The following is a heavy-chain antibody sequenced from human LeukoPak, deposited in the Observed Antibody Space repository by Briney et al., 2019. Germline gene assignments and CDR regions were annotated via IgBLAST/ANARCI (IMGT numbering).Heavy chain of an antibody. CDR1: GFPFDDNA. J-gene: IGHJ3*02. Sequence: SLRISCAASGFPFDDNAMHWVRQAPGKGLEWFLGISWNSGSIGYADSVKGRFTISTDNATNSLYLQMNSLRAEDTALYYCAKDRGSGYYFDAFDIWGQGTMVTVSS. D-gene: IGHD3-22*01. V-gene: IGHV3-9*01. CDR3: AKDRGSGYYFDAFDI. CDR2: ISWNSGSI.